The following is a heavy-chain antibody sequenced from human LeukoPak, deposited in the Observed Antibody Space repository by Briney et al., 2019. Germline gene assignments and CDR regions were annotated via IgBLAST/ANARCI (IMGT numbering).Heavy chain of an antibody. Sequence: ASVKVSCKASGYTFTGYYMHWVRQAPGQGLEWMGWINPNSGGTNYAQKFQGRVTMTRDTSISTAYMELSRLRSDDTAVYYCARDFCSGGSCYPYYYGMDVWGQGTTVAVSS. CDR2: INPNSGGT. J-gene: IGHJ6*02. CDR1: GYTFTGYY. V-gene: IGHV1-2*02. CDR3: ARDFCSGGSCYPYYYGMDV. D-gene: IGHD2-15*01.